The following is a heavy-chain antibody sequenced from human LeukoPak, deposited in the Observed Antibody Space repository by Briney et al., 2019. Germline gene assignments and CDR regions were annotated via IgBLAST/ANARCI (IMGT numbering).Heavy chain of an antibody. Sequence: SETLSLTCTVSGGSISSGDYYWSWIRQPPGKGLEWIGYIYYSGSTYYNPSLKSRVTISVDTSKNQFSLKLSSVTAADTAVYYCARDLLVATTRDYYYYMDVWGKGTSVTVSS. CDR1: GGSISSGDYY. D-gene: IGHD5-12*01. CDR2: IYYSGST. CDR3: ARDLLVATTRDYYYYMDV. J-gene: IGHJ6*03. V-gene: IGHV4-30-4*08.